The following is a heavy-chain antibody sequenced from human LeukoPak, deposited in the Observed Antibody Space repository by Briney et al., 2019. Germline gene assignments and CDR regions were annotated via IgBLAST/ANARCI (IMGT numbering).Heavy chain of an antibody. CDR1: GGSISSYY. D-gene: IGHD3-10*01. CDR2: IYTSGST. CDR3: ASQLRDNQMYYYGSGYAFAI. J-gene: IGHJ3*02. Sequence: SETLSLTCTVSGGSISSYYWSWIRQPAGKGLEWIGRIYTSGSTNYNPSLKSRVTMSVDTSKNQFSLKLSSVTAADTAVYYCASQLRDNQMYYYGSGYAFAIWGQGTMVTVSS. V-gene: IGHV4-4*07.